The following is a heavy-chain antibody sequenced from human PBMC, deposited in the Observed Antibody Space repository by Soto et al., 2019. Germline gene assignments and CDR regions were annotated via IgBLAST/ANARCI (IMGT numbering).Heavy chain of an antibody. CDR3: ARVYHYYMDV. J-gene: IGHJ6*03. V-gene: IGHV4-34*01. CDR2: INHSGST. Sequence: SETLSLTCAVYGGSFSDYYWSWIRQPPGKGLEWIGEINHSGSTNYNPSLKSRVTISVDTSKNQFSLKLSSVTAADTAVYYCARVYHYYMDVWGKGTTVTVSS. CDR1: GGSFSDYY.